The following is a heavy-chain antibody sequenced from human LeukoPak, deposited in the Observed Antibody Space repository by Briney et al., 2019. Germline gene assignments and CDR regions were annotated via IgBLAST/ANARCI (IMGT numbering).Heavy chain of an antibody. D-gene: IGHD3/OR15-3a*01. V-gene: IGHV3-30*04. Sequence: QAGGSLRLSCVASGFTFNYYAIHWVRQAPGKGLEWVAVISFDGKNKFYADSVKGRFTISRDNSKNTSYLQMNSLKPEDTAVYFCARDSRLKWTEYYFDFWGQGTLVTVSS. CDR3: ARDSRLKWTEYYFDF. J-gene: IGHJ4*02. CDR2: ISFDGKNK. CDR1: GFTFNYYA.